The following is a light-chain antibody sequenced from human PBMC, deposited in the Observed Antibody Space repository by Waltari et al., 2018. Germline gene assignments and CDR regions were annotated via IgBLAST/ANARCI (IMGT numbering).Light chain of an antibody. CDR1: SGTNVGNHR. CDR3: MIWHSSASV. Sequence: QAVLTQPSSLSASPGASARLTCTLRSGTNVGNHRIYWYQQKSGRPPQSLLRYKSDSDKQQASGVPSLFSGSKDASANAGILLISGLQSEDEADYYCMIWHSSASVFGGGTKLTVL. V-gene: IGLV5-45*03. CDR2: YKSDSDK. J-gene: IGLJ2*01.